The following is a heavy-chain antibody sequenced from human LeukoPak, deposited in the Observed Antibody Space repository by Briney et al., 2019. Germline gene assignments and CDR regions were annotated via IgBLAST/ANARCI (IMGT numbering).Heavy chain of an antibody. CDR3: ARARSSMIWFSGGAFDI. J-gene: IGHJ3*02. Sequence: SETLSLTCAVYGGAFSGYYWSWIRQPPGKGLEWIGEINHSGSTNYNPSLKSRVTISVDTSKNQFSLKLSSVTAADTAVYYCARARSSMIWFSGGAFDIWGQGTMVTVSS. CDR1: GGAFSGYY. V-gene: IGHV4-34*01. D-gene: IGHD3/OR15-3a*01. CDR2: INHSGST.